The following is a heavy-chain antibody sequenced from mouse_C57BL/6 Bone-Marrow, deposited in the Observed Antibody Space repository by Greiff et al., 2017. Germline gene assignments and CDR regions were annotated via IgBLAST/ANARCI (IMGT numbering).Heavy chain of an antibody. J-gene: IGHJ1*03. CDR2: ISDGGSYT. CDR3: ARKLTTVVAHWYFDV. V-gene: IGHV5-4*03. Sequence: EVKLMESGGGLVKPGGSLKLSCAASGFTFSSYAMSWVRQTPEKRLEWVATISDGGSYTYYPDNVKGRFTISRDNAKNNLYLQMSHLKSEDTAMYYCARKLTTVVAHWYFDVWGTGTTVTVSS. D-gene: IGHD1-1*01. CDR1: GFTFSSYA.